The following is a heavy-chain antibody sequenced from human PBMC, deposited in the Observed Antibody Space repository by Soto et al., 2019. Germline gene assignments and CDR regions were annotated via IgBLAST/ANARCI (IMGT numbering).Heavy chain of an antibody. CDR2: IYYSGST. D-gene: IGHD6-13*01. CDR1: GGSISSYY. CDR3: ARLAYSSSTYNWFDP. Sequence: SETLSLTCTVSGGSISSYYWSWIRQPPGKGLEWIGYIYYSGSTNYNPSLKSRVTISVDTSKNQFSLKLSSVTAADTAVYYCARLAYSSSTYNWFDPWGQGTLVTV. V-gene: IGHV4-59*08. J-gene: IGHJ5*02.